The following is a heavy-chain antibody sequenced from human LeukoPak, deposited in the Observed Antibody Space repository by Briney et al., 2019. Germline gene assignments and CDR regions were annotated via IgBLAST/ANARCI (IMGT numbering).Heavy chain of an antibody. CDR3: ARWDNGWYYFND. CDR1: GGSISPYY. V-gene: IGHV4-4*07. Sequence: SETLSLTCTVSGGSISPYYWSWIRQPAGKGLEWIGRIYSGGSTYYNPSLKSRVTMSVDTSRNQLSLKPSSVTAADTAVYYCARWDNGWYYFNDWGQGTLVTVSS. CDR2: IYSGGST. D-gene: IGHD6-19*01. J-gene: IGHJ4*02.